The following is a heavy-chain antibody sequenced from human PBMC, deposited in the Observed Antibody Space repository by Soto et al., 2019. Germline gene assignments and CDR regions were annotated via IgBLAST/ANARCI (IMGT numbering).Heavy chain of an antibody. J-gene: IGHJ4*02. CDR2: IYWNGIE. CDR3: AHGDPLDFHF. Sequence: QITLRESGPALVKPTQTLTLTCTFSGFSLTTSGEAVGWIRQPPGKALEWLALIYWNGIERYSPSLKTRLSITKDTPKVHLALTLANMDPVDTATYYCAHGDPLDFHFWGQGTLVTVSP. V-gene: IGHV2-5*01. CDR1: GFSLTTSGEA. D-gene: IGHD3-10*01.